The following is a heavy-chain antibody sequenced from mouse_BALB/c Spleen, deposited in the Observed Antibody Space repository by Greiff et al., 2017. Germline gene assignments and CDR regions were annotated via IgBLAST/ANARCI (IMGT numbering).Heavy chain of an antibody. CDR2: ISSGGSYT. CDR1: GFTFSSYA. Sequence: EVKLMESGGGLVKPGGSLKLSCAASGFTFSSYAMSWVRQTPEKRLEWVATISSGGSYTYYPDSVKGRFTISRDNAKNTLYLQMSSLRSEDTAMYYCARHGENSLQRRAMDYWGQGTSVTVSS. J-gene: IGHJ4*01. CDR3: ARHGENSLQRRAMDY. V-gene: IGHV5-9-3*01. D-gene: IGHD1-2*01.